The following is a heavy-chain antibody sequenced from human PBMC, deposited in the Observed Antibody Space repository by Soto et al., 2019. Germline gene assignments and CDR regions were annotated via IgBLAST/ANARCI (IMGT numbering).Heavy chain of an antibody. CDR2: IYFSGST. J-gene: IGHJ4*02. D-gene: IGHD6-19*01. CDR1: GGSINGYY. V-gene: IGHV4-59*01. CDR3: ARQEAVPGTPFDS. Sequence: PSETLSLTCTVSGGSINGYYWNWIRQTPGKGLEWLGYIYFSGSTQYNPSLKTRLTISLDTSKKQFSLKLSSVTAADTAVYYCARQEAVPGTPFDSCGQGTLVTVYS.